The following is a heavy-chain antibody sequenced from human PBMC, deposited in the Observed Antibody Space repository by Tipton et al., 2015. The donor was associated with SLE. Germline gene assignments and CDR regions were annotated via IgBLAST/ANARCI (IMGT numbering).Heavy chain of an antibody. J-gene: IGHJ6*02. CDR3: ARDLGHIGMDV. CDR1: GFTFSSYA. CDR2: ISYDGNND. D-gene: IGHD2-21*01. Sequence: SLRLSCAASGFTFSSYAMSWVRQAPGKGLEWVAVISYDGNNDYYADSVMGRFTVSRDNSKNTLYLQMNSLRAEDTAVYYCARDLGHIGMDVWGQGTTVTVSS. V-gene: IGHV3-30*14.